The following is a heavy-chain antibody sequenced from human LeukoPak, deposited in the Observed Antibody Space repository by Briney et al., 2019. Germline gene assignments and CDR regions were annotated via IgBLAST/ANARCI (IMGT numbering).Heavy chain of an antibody. CDR2: IYTGGDT. V-gene: IGHV3-53*01. CDR3: AKAESSNWYWYFDL. Sequence: PGRSLRLSCAASGFIVSSKYMSWVRQAPGKGLEWVSVIYTGGDTYYADSVKGRFTISRDNSKNTLYLQMNILRAEDTAVYYCAKAESSNWYWYFDLWGRGTLVTVSS. D-gene: IGHD6-13*01. CDR1: GFIVSSKY. J-gene: IGHJ2*01.